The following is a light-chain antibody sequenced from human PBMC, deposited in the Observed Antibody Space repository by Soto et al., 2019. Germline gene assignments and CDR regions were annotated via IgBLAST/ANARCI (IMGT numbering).Light chain of an antibody. CDR3: QQYNSYSQWT. J-gene: IGKJ1*01. V-gene: IGKV1-5*01. CDR2: DAS. CDR1: QSISKW. Sequence: DIQMTQSPSTLSASVRDRVTITCLASQSISKWLAWYEQKPGQAPKLLIYDASSLESGVPSRFSGSGSGTEFTLTITSLQPDDFATYYCQQYNSYSQWTFGQGTKVDIK.